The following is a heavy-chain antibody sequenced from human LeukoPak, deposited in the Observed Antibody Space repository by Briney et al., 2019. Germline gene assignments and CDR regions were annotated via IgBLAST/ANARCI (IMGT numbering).Heavy chain of an antibody. CDR1: GFTFSSYA. V-gene: IGHV3-23*01. Sequence: GGSLRLSCAASGFTFSSYAMSWVRQAPGKGPEWVSAISGSGGSTYYADSVKGRFTISRDNSKNTLYLQMNSLRAEDTAVYYCAKDPYGDYSYYFDYWGQGTLVTVSS. J-gene: IGHJ4*02. CDR2: ISGSGGST. D-gene: IGHD4-17*01. CDR3: AKDPYGDYSYYFDY.